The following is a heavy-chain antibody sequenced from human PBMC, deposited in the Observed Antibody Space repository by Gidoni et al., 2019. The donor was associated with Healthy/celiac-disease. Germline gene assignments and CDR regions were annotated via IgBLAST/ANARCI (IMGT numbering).Heavy chain of an antibody. CDR3: AKGPIPLAYCGGDCYSGFDY. J-gene: IGHJ4*02. D-gene: IGHD2-21*02. CDR1: GFTFSSYA. CDR2: ISGSGGST. V-gene: IGHV3-23*01. Sequence: EVQLLESGGGLVQPGGSLRLSCAASGFTFSSYAMRWVRQAPGKGLEWVSAISGSGGSTYYADSVKGRFTISRDNSKNTLYLQMNSLRAEDTAVYYCAKGPIPLAYCGGDCYSGFDYWGQGTLVTVSS.